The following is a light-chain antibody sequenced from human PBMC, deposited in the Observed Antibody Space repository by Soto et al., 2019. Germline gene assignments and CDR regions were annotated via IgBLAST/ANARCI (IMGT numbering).Light chain of an antibody. CDR2: GAS. J-gene: IGKJ1*01. CDR3: QQHGTSPPSWT. CDR1: QSVSNNY. Sequence: ETVLTQSPGTLSLSPGERATLFCRASQSVSNNYLAWYQQKPGQAPRLLIYGASSRATGIPDRFSGSGSGTDFSLTSSRLEPEDSAGYYCQQHGTSPPSWTFGQGTKVEIK. V-gene: IGKV3-20*01.